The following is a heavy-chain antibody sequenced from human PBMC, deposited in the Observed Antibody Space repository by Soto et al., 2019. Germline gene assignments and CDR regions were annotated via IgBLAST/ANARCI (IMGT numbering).Heavy chain of an antibody. J-gene: IGHJ5*02. D-gene: IGHD3-10*01. CDR2: IWYDGSNK. V-gene: IGHV3-33*01. CDR1: GFTFSSYG. Sequence: QVQLVESGGGVVQPGRSLRLSCAASGFTFSSYGMHWVRQAPGKGLEWVAVIWYDGSNKYYADSVKGRFTISRDNSKNTLYLQMNSLRAEDTAVYYCARGRARMVRGVRINWFDPWGQGTLVTVSS. CDR3: ARGRARMVRGVRINWFDP.